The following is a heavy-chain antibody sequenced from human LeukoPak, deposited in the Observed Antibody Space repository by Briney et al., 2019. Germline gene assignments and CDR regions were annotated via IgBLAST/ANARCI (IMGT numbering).Heavy chain of an antibody. V-gene: IGHV3-30-3*01. J-gene: IGHJ4*02. CDR2: ISYDGSNK. CDR1: GFTLSTYA. Sequence: GGSLRLSCAASGFTLSTYAMHWVRQAPGKGLEWVAVISYDGSNKYYADSVKGRFTISRDNSKNTLYLQMNSLRAEDTAVYYCAKDRNGLYSSSWYEDSYYFDYWGQGTLVTVSS. CDR3: AKDRNGLYSSSWYEDSYYFDY. D-gene: IGHD6-13*01.